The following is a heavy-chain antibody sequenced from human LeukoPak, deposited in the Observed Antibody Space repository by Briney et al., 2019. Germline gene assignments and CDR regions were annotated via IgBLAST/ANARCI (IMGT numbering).Heavy chain of an antibody. CDR2: IYHSGST. CDR1: GGSISSSNW. V-gene: IGHV4-4*02. J-gene: IGHJ4*02. Sequence: SETLSLTCDVSGGSISSSNWWSWVRQPPGKGLEWIGEIYHSGSTNYNPSLKSRVTISVDKSKNQFSLKLSSVTAADTAVYYCARVGYSSGWYGGAVDYWGQGTLVTVSS. CDR3: ARVGYSSGWYGGAVDY. D-gene: IGHD6-19*01.